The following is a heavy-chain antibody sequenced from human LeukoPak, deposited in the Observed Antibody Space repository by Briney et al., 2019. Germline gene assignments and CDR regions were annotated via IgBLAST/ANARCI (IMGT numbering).Heavy chain of an antibody. J-gene: IGHJ5*02. D-gene: IGHD1-14*01. CDR1: GGSIRSYY. V-gene: IGHV4-59*01. Sequence: SETLSLTCTVSGGSIRSYYWNWIRQPPGKGLEWIGYIYYSGSTNYNPSLKSRVTISVDTSKNQFSLKLTSVSAADTAVYYCARDGGINYWFDTWGQGTLVTVSS. CDR3: ARDGGINYWFDT. CDR2: IYYSGST.